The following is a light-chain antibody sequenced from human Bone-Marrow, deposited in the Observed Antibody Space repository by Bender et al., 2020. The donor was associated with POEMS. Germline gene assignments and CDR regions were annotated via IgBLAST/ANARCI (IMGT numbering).Light chain of an antibody. CDR1: DFGGYNY. J-gene: IGLJ3*02. V-gene: IGLV2-8*01. CDR3: SAWDDSLSGWV. CDR2: DVS. Sequence: QSALTQPPSASGSPGQSVTISCTGDFGGYNYVSWYQQHPGKAPKLIIYDVSERPSGVPARFSGSKSGNTASLTVSGLQTEDEAEYYCSAWDDSLSGWVFGGGTKLTVL.